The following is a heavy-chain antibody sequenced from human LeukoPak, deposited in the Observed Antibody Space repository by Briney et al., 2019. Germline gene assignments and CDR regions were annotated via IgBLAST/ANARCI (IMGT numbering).Heavy chain of an antibody. Sequence: GESLKISCKGSGYSFTSYWVGWVRQMPGKGLEWMGIIYPGDSDTRYSPSFQGQVTISADKSISTAYLQWSSLKASDIAMYYCARRRSDGSGIRWFDPWGQGTLVTVSS. CDR3: ARRRSDGSGIRWFDP. V-gene: IGHV5-51*01. CDR1: GYSFTSYW. CDR2: IYPGDSDT. D-gene: IGHD3-10*01. J-gene: IGHJ5*02.